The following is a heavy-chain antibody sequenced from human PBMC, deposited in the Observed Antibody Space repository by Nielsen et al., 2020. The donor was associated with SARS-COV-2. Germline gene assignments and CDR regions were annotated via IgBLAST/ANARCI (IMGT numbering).Heavy chain of an antibody. CDR3: ARDRDGSWYFDL. CDR2: ISWNSGSI. Sequence: SLKISCAASGFTFDDYAMHWVRQAPGKGLEWVSGISWNSGSIGYADSVKGRFTISRDNAKNSLYLQMNSLRAEDTALYYCARDRDGSWYFDLWGRGTLVTVSS. V-gene: IGHV3-9*01. CDR1: GFTFDDYA. J-gene: IGHJ2*01.